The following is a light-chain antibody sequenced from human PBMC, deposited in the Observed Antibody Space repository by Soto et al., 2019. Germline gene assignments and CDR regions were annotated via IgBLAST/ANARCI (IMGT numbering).Light chain of an antibody. CDR2: EVN. CDR1: HSDVGGYNY. CDR3: SSYTSGTTLVI. J-gene: IGLJ2*01. Sequence: LTQPASVSGSPGQSITISCTGTHSDVGGYNYVSWYQQHPGKAPKLMIYEVNHRTSGVSNRFSASKSGTTASLTISGLQAEDEADYYCSSYTSGTTLVIFGGGTKLTVL. V-gene: IGLV2-14*01.